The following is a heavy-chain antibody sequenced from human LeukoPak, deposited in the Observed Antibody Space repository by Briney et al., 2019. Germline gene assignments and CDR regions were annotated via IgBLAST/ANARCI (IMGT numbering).Heavy chain of an antibody. CDR2: IYYSGST. D-gene: IGHD5-24*01. CDR3: ARGARAGYNLEPFDY. V-gene: IGHV4-59*08. Sequence: PSETLSLTCTVSGGSMGSYYWSWSRQPPGKGLEWIGYIYYSGSTKYNPSLKSRVTISVDTSKNQFSLKLSSVTAADTAVYYCARGARAGYNLEPFDYWGQGTLVTVSS. CDR1: GGSMGSYY. J-gene: IGHJ4*02.